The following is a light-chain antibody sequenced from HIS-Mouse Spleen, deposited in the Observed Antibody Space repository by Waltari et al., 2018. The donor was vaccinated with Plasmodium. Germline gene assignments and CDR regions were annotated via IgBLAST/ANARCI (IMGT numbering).Light chain of an antibody. CDR2: EDS. J-gene: IGLJ3*02. CDR3: YSTDSSGNHRV. V-gene: IGLV3-10*01. Sequence: YELPQPPSVSASPGQTARITCPGNALPKKYAYWYQQKAGQAPVLVIYEDSKRPSGIPERFSGSSSGTMATLTISGAQVEDEADYYCYSTDSSGNHRVFGGGTKLTVL. CDR1: ALPKKY.